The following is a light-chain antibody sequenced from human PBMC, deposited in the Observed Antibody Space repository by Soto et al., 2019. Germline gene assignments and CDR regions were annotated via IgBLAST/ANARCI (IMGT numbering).Light chain of an antibody. CDR3: QQYNSYSYT. J-gene: IGKJ2*01. V-gene: IGKV1-5*01. Sequence: DIQMTQSPSTLSASVGDRVTITCRASQSISSWLAWYQQKPGKAPKLLIYDASSLESGVPSRFSGSGSGTEFTLTISRLQPDDFATYDCQQYNSYSYTFGQGTKLEIK. CDR1: QSISSW. CDR2: DAS.